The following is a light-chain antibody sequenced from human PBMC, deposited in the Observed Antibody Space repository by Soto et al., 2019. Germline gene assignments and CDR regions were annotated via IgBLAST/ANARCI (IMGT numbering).Light chain of an antibody. V-gene: IGKV1-33*01. CDR3: QQYENLPT. Sequence: IQMTQSPSSLTASLGDRVTITCRASQSISSYFNWYQQKPGRAPKLLIYDASNLEAGVPSKLMGSGSGTDFTFTISRLQPEDIATYYCQQYENLPTFGQGTRLEIK. CDR2: DAS. CDR1: QSISSY. J-gene: IGKJ5*01.